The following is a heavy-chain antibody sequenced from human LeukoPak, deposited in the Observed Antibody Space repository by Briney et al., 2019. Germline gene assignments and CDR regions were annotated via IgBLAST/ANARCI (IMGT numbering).Heavy chain of an antibody. D-gene: IGHD1-14*01. CDR3: ARVFPEYYYYYYGMDV. V-gene: IGHV1-2*02. CDR1: GYTFTGYY. J-gene: IGHJ6*02. CDR2: INPNSGGT. Sequence: ASVKVSCKASGYTFTGYYTHWVRQAPGQGLEWMGWINPNSGGTNYAQKFQGRVTMTRDTSISTAYMELSRLRSDDTAVYYCARVFPEYYYYYYGMDVWGQGTTVTVSS.